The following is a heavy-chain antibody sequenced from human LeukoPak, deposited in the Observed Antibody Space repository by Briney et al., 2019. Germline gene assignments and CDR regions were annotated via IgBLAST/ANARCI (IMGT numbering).Heavy chain of an antibody. D-gene: IGHD3-22*01. J-gene: IGHJ1*01. CDR3: ARAPSEIGGYYPEYFRH. CDR2: IKSDGRT. V-gene: IGHV3-74*01. Sequence: QSGGSLRLSCAAAVFTFSNYWMHWVGHAPGKGLVWVSRIKSDGRTNYADSVKGRFTISRDNAKNTVSLQMNSLRAEDTGVYYCARAPSEIGGYYPEYFRHWGQGTLVTVSS. CDR1: VFTFSNYW.